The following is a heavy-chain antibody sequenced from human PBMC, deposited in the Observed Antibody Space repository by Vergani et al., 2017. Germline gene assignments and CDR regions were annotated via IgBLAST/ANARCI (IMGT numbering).Heavy chain of an antibody. Sequence: QLQLQESGPGLVKPSETLSLTCTVSGGSISSYYWSWIRQPPGKGLEWIGYIYYSGSTNYNPSLKSRVTISVDTSKNQFSLKLSSVTAADTAVYYCARSGSYYKWFDPWGQGTLVTVSS. CDR2: IYYSGST. CDR1: GGSISSYY. V-gene: IGHV4-59*01. D-gene: IGHD1-26*01. J-gene: IGHJ5*02. CDR3: ARSGSYYKWFDP.